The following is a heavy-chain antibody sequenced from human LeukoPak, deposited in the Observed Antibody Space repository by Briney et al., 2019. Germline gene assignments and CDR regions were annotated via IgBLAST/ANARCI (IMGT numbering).Heavy chain of an antibody. Sequence: GGSLRLSCAASGFTFSSYAMHWVRQAPGKGLEWVAVISYDGSNKYYADSVKGRFTISRDNSKNTLYLQMNSLRAEDTAVYYCACSGYDSNYYYYMDVWGKGTTVTISS. J-gene: IGHJ6*03. D-gene: IGHD5-12*01. V-gene: IGHV3-30*14. CDR3: ACSGYDSNYYYYMDV. CDR1: GFTFSSYA. CDR2: ISYDGSNK.